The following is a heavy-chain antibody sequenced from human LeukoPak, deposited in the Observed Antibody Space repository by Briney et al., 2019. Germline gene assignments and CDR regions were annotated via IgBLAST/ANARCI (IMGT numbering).Heavy chain of an antibody. CDR3: AKELGDPDY. Sequence: GSLRLSCTGSGFTFSNYGIHWVRQAPGKGLEWVAVISYAGSNKYYAESVKGRFTISRDNFKNTVYLQMNSLRAEDTAVYYCAKELGDPDYWGQGTLVTVSS. J-gene: IGHJ4*02. CDR1: GFTFSNYG. D-gene: IGHD1-26*01. V-gene: IGHV3-30*18. CDR2: ISYAGSNK.